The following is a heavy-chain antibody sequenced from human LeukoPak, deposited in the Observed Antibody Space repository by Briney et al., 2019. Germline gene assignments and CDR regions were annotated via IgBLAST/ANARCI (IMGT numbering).Heavy chain of an antibody. CDR1: GYTFTTYT. J-gene: IGHJ4*02. CDR3: ARRLSGYYSTFDY. D-gene: IGHD3-22*01. V-gene: IGHV1-18*01. CDR2: ISAYNGNT. Sequence: ASVKVSCKASGYTFTTYTINWVRQAPGQGLEWMGWISAYNGNTNYAQKLQGRVTMTTDTSTSTAYMVLRSLRSDDTAIYYCARRLSGYYSTFDYWGQGTLVTVSS.